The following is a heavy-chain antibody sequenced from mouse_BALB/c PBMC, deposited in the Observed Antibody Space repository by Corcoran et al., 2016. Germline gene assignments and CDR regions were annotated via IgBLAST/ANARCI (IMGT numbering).Heavy chain of an antibody. V-gene: IGHV1S135*01. CDR2: IDPYNGGT. J-gene: IGHJ2*01. D-gene: IGHD1-1*01. CDR1: GYSFTDYN. CDR3: ARGATVVATDY. Sequence: EIKLQQSGPVLVKHGAAVKVTCKASGYSFTDYNKYWVKQSHGKSIAWTGYIDPYNGGTSYNQKFKGKATLTVDKSSSTAFMHLNSLTSEDSAVYYCARGATVVATDYWGQGATLTVSS.